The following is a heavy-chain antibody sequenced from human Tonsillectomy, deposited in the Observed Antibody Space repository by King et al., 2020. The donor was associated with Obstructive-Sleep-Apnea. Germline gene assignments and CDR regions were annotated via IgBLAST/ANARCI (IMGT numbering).Heavy chain of an antibody. CDR1: GGSFSGYY. J-gene: IGHJ6*02. Sequence: VQLQQWGEGLLKPSETLSLTCAVYGGSFSGYYWTWIRQPPGKGLEWIGEINHSGSTNYNPSLKSRVTISVDTSKNQFSLKLSSVAAADTAAYYCARRCSSTSCASSSPFGMDVWGQGTTVTVSS. CDR2: INHSGST. D-gene: IGHD2-2*01. V-gene: IGHV4-34*01. CDR3: ARRCSSTSCASSSPFGMDV.